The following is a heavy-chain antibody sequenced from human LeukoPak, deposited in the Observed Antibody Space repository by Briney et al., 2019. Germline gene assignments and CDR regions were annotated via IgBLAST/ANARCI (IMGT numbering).Heavy chain of an antibody. V-gene: IGHV1-69*13. J-gene: IGHJ5*02. Sequence: SVKVSCKASGGTFSSYAISWVRQAPGQGLEWMGGIIPIFGTANYAQKFQGRVTITADESTSTAYMELSSLRSEDTAVYYCARAGGYCSSTSCRNWFDPWGQGTLVTVSS. CDR1: GGTFSSYA. D-gene: IGHD2-2*01. CDR3: ARAGGYCSSTSCRNWFDP. CDR2: IIPIFGTA.